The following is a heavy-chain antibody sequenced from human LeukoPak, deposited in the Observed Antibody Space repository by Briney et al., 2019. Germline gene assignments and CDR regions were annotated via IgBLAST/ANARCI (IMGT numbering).Heavy chain of an antibody. Sequence: PGGSLSLSCAASGFAFSTYSMNWVRQAPGKGLEWVSSITSTSSYIYYADSVKGRFTISRDNAKNSLYLQMNTLRAEDTAVYYCARVAGGGHHFDYWGPGPLVTVSS. CDR1: GFAFSTYS. D-gene: IGHD2-15*01. CDR2: ITSTSSYI. J-gene: IGHJ4*01. CDR3: ARVAGGGHHFDY. V-gene: IGHV3-21*01.